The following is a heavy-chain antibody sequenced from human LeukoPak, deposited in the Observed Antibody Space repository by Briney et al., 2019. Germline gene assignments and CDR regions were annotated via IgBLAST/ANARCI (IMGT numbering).Heavy chain of an antibody. CDR2: ISGSGSST. Sequence: GGSLRLSCAASGFTFSSYAMTWVRQAPGKGLEWVSTISGSGSSTYYADSVKGRFTISRDNSKNTLYLQMNSLRAEDTAVYYRAKLPARSYYDFWSGYYRRYYFDYWGQGTLVTVSS. V-gene: IGHV3-23*01. CDR3: AKLPARSYYDFWSGYYRRYYFDY. CDR1: GFTFSSYA. J-gene: IGHJ4*02. D-gene: IGHD3-3*01.